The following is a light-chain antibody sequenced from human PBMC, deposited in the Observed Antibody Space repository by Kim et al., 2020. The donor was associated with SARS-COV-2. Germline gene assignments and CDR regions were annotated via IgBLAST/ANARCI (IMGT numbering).Light chain of an antibody. CDR3: NSRDSSGNHVV. CDR2: ATN. V-gene: IGLV3-19*01. Sequence: SSELTQDPAVSVALGQTVRITCQGDSLRKYYPSWYQQKPGQAPILVIFATNDRPSGIPDQFSGSRSGNTASLTISGAQAGDEADYYCNSRDSSGNHVVFGGGTQLTVL. J-gene: IGLJ3*02. CDR1: SLRKYY.